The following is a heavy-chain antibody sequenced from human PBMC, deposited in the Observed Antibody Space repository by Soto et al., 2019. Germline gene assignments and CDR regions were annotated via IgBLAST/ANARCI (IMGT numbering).Heavy chain of an antibody. V-gene: IGHV5-51*01. CDR2: MYPDDSDI. Sequence: GESLKISCKASGHSFSFYWSGWVRQMPGKGLEWMAIMYPDDSDIRYSPSFEAHVTISADKSTSTAFLQWSGLKASDTAMYYCATAYVYDFENSNYYRDAFDIWGQGTLVTVSS. CDR1: GHSFSFYW. J-gene: IGHJ3*02. D-gene: IGHD3-22*01. CDR3: ATAYVYDFENSNYYRDAFDI.